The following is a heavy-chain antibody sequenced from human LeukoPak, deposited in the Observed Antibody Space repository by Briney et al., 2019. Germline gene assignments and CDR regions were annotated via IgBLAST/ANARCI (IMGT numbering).Heavy chain of an antibody. Sequence: PGGSLRPSCAASGFTFSSYGIHWVRQAPGKGLEWVAFIRYDGSNKYYADSVKGRFTISRDNSKNTLYLQMNSLRAEDTAVYYCASGYSSSWSAEYFQHWGQGTLVTVSS. J-gene: IGHJ1*01. V-gene: IGHV3-30*02. CDR1: GFTFSSYG. CDR2: IRYDGSNK. D-gene: IGHD6-13*01. CDR3: ASGYSSSWSAEYFQH.